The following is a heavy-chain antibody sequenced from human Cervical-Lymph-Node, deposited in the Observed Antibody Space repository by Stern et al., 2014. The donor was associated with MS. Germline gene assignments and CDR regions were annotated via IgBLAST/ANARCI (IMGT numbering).Heavy chain of an antibody. CDR3: ARNHGYSYGLRAPPFDY. V-gene: IGHV4-4*07. Sequence: QVQLQESGPGLVKPSETLSLTCTVSGGSITNYYWSWIRQPAGKGLEWIGRVYTVGSTNYNPSLRSRVPSSVEPAKNQLPLKRSSVTAADTAVYYCARNHGYSYGLRAPPFDYWGQGTLVTVSS. CDR2: VYTVGST. J-gene: IGHJ4*02. D-gene: IGHD5-18*01. CDR1: GGSITNYY.